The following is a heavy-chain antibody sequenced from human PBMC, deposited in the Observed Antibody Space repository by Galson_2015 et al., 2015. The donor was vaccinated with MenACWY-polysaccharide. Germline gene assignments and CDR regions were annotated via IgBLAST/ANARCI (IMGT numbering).Heavy chain of an antibody. V-gene: IGHV5-51*01. Sequence: QSGAEVTKPGESLKISCTGSGYNFSTYWVAWVRQKPGQGLEWMGLVSPDHSDTQYSPSFQGRVMRSGDKSLSTAYLQWSSLEASDTAIYYCARLWLRRLDGDGFDIWGQGTMVIVSS. CDR3: ARLWLRRLDGDGFDI. D-gene: IGHD3-22*01. CDR1: GYNFSTYW. J-gene: IGHJ3*02. CDR2: VSPDHSDT.